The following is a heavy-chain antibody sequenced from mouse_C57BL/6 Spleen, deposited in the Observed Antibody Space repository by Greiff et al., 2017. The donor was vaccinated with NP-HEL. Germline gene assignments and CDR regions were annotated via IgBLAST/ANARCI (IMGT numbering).Heavy chain of an antibody. J-gene: IGHJ4*01. D-gene: IGHD2-3*01. CDR1: GYTFTSYW. V-gene: IGHV1-55*01. Sequence: QVQLQQPGAELVKPGASVKMSCKASGYTFTSYWITWVKQRPGQGLEWIGDIYPGSGSTNYNEKFKSKATLTVDTSSSTAYMQLSSLTSEDSAVYYGARDGYSEYYAMDYWGQGTSVTVSS. CDR2: IYPGSGST. CDR3: ARDGYSEYYAMDY.